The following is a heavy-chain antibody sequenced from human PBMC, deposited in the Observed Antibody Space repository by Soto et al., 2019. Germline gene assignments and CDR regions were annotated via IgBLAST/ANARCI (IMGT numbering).Heavy chain of an antibody. Sequence: GGSLRLSCAASGFTFDDYAMHWVRQAPGKGLEWVSGISWNSGSIGYADSVKGRFTISRDNAKNSLYLQMTSLRAEDTALYYCAKDLRSPTVREHAFDIWGQGTMVTVSS. V-gene: IGHV3-9*01. CDR3: AKDLRSPTVREHAFDI. CDR2: ISWNSGSI. J-gene: IGHJ3*02. CDR1: GFTFDDYA. D-gene: IGHD4-17*01.